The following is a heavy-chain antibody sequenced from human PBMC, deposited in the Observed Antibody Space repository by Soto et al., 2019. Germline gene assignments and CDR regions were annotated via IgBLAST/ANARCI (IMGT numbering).Heavy chain of an antibody. D-gene: IGHD3-9*01. J-gene: IGHJ4*02. V-gene: IGHV3-23*01. CDR2: LSGGGSTT. Sequence: EVQLLESGGGFVQPGESLRLSCAASGFTFSLSAMSWVRQAPGRGLDWVSSLSGGGSTTDYADSVKGRFTISRDNSKNTVQLHMNSLRAEDTAVYYCAKGPEYDILTGCDYWGQGALVTVSS. CDR3: AKGPEYDILTGCDY. CDR1: GFTFSLSA.